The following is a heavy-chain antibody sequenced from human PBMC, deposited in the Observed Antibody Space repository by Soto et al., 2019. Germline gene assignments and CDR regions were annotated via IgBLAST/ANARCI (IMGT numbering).Heavy chain of an antibody. CDR1: GLTVSSNY. V-gene: IGHV3-53*01. J-gene: IGHJ6*02. CDR2: IYSGGST. Sequence: GSLRLSFAASGLTVSSNYMSWVRQAPGKGLEWVSVIYSGGSTYYADSVKGRFTISRDNSKNTLYLQMNSLRAEDTAVYYCAREAYSYGYSYYYYYGMDVWGQGTTVTVSS. CDR3: AREAYSYGYSYYYYYGMDV. D-gene: IGHD5-18*01.